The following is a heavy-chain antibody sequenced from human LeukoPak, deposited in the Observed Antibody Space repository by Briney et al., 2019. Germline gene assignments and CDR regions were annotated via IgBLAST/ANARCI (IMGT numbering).Heavy chain of an antibody. J-gene: IGHJ4*02. CDR1: GYTFTSYA. D-gene: IGHD3-22*01. CDR2: ISAYNGNT. V-gene: IGHV1-18*01. CDR3: ARVRSKEDYDSSGYPRRGYYFDY. Sequence: GASVKVSCKASGYTFTSYAINWVRQAPGQGLEWMGWISAYNGNTNYAQKLQGRVTMTTDTSTSTAYMELRSLRSDDTAVYYCARVRSKEDYDSSGYPRRGYYFDYWGQGTLVTVSS.